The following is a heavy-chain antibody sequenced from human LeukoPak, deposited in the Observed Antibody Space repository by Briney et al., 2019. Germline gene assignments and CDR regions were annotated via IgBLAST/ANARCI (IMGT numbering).Heavy chain of an antibody. Sequence: PGGSLRLSCAASGFTFSSYAMSWVRQAPGKGLEWVSAISGSGGSTYYADSVKGRFTISRDNSKNTMYLQMNSLRAEDTGVYYCATSPSSSPASWDVWGQGTTVTVSS. D-gene: IGHD2-2*01. V-gene: IGHV3-23*01. J-gene: IGHJ6*02. CDR2: ISGSGGST. CDR3: ATSPSSSPASWDV. CDR1: GFTFSSYA.